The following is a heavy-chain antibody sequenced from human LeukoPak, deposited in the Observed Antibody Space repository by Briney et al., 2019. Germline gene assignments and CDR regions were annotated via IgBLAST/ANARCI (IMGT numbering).Heavy chain of an antibody. J-gene: IGHJ4*02. V-gene: IGHV4-39*01. CDR3: ASSDYYYGDFDY. D-gene: IGHD3-22*01. CDR2: VYYSGNT. Sequence: SETLSLTCIVSGGSISINSYYWVWLRQPPGTGLEWIGSVYYSGNTYYSPSLRSRVTISVDTSKNQFSLKLSSVTAADTAIYYCASSDYYYGDFDYWGQGTLVTVSS. CDR1: GGSISINSYY.